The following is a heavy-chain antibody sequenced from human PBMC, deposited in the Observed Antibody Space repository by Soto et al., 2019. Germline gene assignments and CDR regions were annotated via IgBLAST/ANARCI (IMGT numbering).Heavy chain of an antibody. CDR2: ISSSSSYI. D-gene: IGHD6-13*01. CDR3: ARAGIAAALDAFDI. Sequence: PGGSLRLSCAASGFTFSSYSMNWVRQAPGKGLEWVSSISSSSSYIYYADSVKGRFTISRDNAKNSLYLQMNSLRAEDTAVYYCARAGIAAALDAFDIWGQGTMVTVSS. CDR1: GFTFSSYS. V-gene: IGHV3-21*01. J-gene: IGHJ3*02.